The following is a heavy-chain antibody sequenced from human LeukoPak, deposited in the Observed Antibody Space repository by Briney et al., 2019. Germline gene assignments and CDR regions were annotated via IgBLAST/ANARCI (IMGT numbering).Heavy chain of an antibody. CDR1: GFTISSYG. J-gene: IGHJ4*02. CDR2: IRYDGSNK. D-gene: IGHD2-2*01. V-gene: IGHV3-30*02. Sequence: GGSLRLSCAASGFTISSYGMHWVRQAPGKGLEWVAFIRYDGSNKYYADSVKGRFTISRDNSKNTLYLQMSSLRAEDTAVYYCATEGYCSSTSCYDYWGQGTLVTVSS. CDR3: ATEGYCSSTSCYDY.